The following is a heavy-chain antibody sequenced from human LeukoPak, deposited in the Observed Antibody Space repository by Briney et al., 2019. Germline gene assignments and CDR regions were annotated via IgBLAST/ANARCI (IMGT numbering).Heavy chain of an antibody. Sequence: GRSLRLSCAASGFTFSSYAMHWVRQAPGKGLEWVAVISYDGSNKYYADSVKGRSTISRDNSKNTLYLQMNSLRAEDTAVYYCARDRDTPDFGIFDYWGQGTLVTVSS. CDR2: ISYDGSNK. J-gene: IGHJ4*02. CDR3: ARDRDTPDFGIFDY. CDR1: GFTFSSYA. D-gene: IGHD3-3*01. V-gene: IGHV3-30-3*01.